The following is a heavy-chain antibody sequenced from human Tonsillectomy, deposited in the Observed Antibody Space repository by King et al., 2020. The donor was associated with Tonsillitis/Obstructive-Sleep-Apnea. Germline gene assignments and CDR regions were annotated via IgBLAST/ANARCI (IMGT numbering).Heavy chain of an antibody. V-gene: IGHV3-48*03. D-gene: IGHD2-15*01. J-gene: IGHJ4*02. CDR1: GFTFSSYE. Sequence: VQLVESGGGLIQPGGSLRLSCAASGFTFSSYEMNWVRQAPGKGLEWVSYISSSGTTIYYADSVKGRFTISRDNAKNSLYLQMNSLRAEDTAVYYCARDVGLRRHYFDYWGQGTLVTVPS. CDR3: ARDVGLRRHYFDY. CDR2: ISSSGTTI.